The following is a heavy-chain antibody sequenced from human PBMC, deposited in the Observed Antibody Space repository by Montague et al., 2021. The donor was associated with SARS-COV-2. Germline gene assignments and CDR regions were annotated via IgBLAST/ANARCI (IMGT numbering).Heavy chain of an antibody. Sequence: SETLSLTCTVSGSSISPYYWNWIRQPPGKGLEWIGYIYYTGGTNYNPSLESRVTMSVDTSKNQFSLNLSSVTAADTAMYYCARELQYNWFDPWGQGTLVTVSS. D-gene: IGHD2-21*02. J-gene: IGHJ5*02. CDR3: ARELQYNWFDP. CDR1: GSSISPYY. CDR2: IYYTGGT. V-gene: IGHV4-59*13.